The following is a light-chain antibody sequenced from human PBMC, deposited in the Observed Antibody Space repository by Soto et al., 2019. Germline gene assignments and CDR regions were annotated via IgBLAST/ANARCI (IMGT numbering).Light chain of an antibody. CDR3: SSYTSSGTLYV. Sequence: QSVLTQPVSVSGSPGQSITISCTGTSSDVGGYNYVSWYQQHPGKAPKLIIYNVSDRPSGVSNRFSGSKSGNTASLTISGLQAEDEADYSCSSYTSSGTLYVFGTGTKVTVL. CDR2: NVS. V-gene: IGLV2-14*03. J-gene: IGLJ1*01. CDR1: SSDVGGYNY.